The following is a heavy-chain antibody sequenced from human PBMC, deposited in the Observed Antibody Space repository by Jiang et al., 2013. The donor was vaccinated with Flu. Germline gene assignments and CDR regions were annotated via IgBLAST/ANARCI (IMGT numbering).Heavy chain of an antibody. CDR1: GDSVSSNSAA. D-gene: IGHD6-19*01. CDR3: ARALAVAGNAGWYYDL. J-gene: IGHJ2*01. CDR2: TYYRSKWYD. V-gene: IGHV6-1*01. Sequence: SQTLSLTCAISGDSVSSNSAAWSWIRQSPSRGLEWLGRTYYRSKWYDDYAVSVKVRITVNPDTSKNQFSLQLNSVTPEDTAVYYCARALAVAGNAGWYYDLWGRGTLVTVSS.